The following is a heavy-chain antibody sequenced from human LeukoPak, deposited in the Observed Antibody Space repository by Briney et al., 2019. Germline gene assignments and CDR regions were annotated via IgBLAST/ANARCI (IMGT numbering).Heavy chain of an antibody. D-gene: IGHD6-25*01. J-gene: IGHJ3*02. Sequence: GGSLRLSCAASGFTFSSYGMHWVRQAPGKGLVWVSRINSDGGSTSYTDSVKGRFTISRDNAKNTLYLQMNSLRAEDTAVYYCARRSAAKDAFDIWGQGTKVTVSS. CDR2: INSDGGST. CDR3: ARRSAAKDAFDI. V-gene: IGHV3-74*01. CDR1: GFTFSSYG.